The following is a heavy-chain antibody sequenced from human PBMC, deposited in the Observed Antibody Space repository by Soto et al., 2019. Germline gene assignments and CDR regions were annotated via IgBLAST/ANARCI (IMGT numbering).Heavy chain of an antibody. V-gene: IGHV3-23*01. D-gene: IGHD4-17*01. CDR3: AKDSHDGDYFLCY. CDR1: GFTFSRYA. J-gene: IGHJ4*02. CDR2: ISGSGGST. Sequence: GGSLRLSCAASGFTFSRYAMSWVRQAPGKGLEWVSAISGSGGSTYYADSVKGRFTISRVNSKNTLYLQMNSLRAEDTAVYYCAKDSHDGDYFLCYWGQGTLVTVSS.